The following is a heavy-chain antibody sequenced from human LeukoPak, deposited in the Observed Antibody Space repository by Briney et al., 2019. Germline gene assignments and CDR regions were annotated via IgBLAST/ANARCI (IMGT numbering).Heavy chain of an antibody. V-gene: IGHV3-23*01. Sequence: GGSLRLSCAASGFTFSSYAMSWVRQAPGKGLEWVSAITGSGGSTYYADPVKGRSTISRDNSKNTLYLQMNRLRAEDTAVYYCAKLVAAAGTGYWGQGTLVTVSS. D-gene: IGHD6-13*01. CDR2: ITGSGGST. CDR3: AKLVAAAGTGY. J-gene: IGHJ4*02. CDR1: GFTFSSYA.